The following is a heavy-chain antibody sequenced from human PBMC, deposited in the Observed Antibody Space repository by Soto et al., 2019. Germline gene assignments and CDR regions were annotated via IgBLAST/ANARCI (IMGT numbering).Heavy chain of an antibody. D-gene: IGHD1-1*01. V-gene: IGHV1-18*01. J-gene: IGHJ1*01. Sequence: QIQLVQSGAEVKKPGASVKVSCKASGYNFFDYGVSWVRQAPGQGLEWMGWVSPKSGNTDYARKVQGRVTMTTDISPSTAYMELRGLISDDTGVYYCARGRTVSSIGPLLVWGQGTLVSVS. CDR3: ARGRTVSSIGPLLV. CDR1: GYNFFDYG. CDR2: VSPKSGNT.